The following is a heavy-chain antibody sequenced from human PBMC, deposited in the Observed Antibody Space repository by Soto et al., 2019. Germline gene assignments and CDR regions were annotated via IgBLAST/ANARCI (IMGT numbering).Heavy chain of an antibody. CDR2: MDPNSGST. CDR3: ARERKFDFWRKGFDV. V-gene: IGHV1-8*01. CDR1: GYNFTSSD. Sequence: GSVKVSCRASGYNFTSSDINWARQAPGQGLEWLGWMDPNSGSTGYAQNLQGRFTMTRNISINTAHMELSSLRSEDTAVYYCARERKFDFWRKGFDVWGQGSTVTV. J-gene: IGHJ6*02. D-gene: IGHD3-3*01.